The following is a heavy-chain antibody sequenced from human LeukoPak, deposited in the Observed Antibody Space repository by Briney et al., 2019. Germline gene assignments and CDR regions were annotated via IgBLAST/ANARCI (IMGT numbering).Heavy chain of an antibody. D-gene: IGHD2-21*02. V-gene: IGHV3-15*01. CDR3: TADVPASSRAADY. CDR2: IKTKADGATT. J-gene: IGHJ4*02. Sequence: PGGSLRLSCAASGFTFSDAWMSWVRQAPGMGLEWVGRIKTKADGATTDYAPPVKGRFTISRDDSKTTLYLQINSLKTEGTAVYYCTADVPASSRAADYWGQGTLVTVSS. CDR1: GFTFSDAW.